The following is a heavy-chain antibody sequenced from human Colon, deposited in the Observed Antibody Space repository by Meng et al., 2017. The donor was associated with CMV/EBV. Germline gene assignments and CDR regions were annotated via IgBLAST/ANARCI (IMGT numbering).Heavy chain of an antibody. CDR2: LIPIFGTP. D-gene: IGHD2-2*01. Sequence: SVKVSCKMSGGPFNSNAISWVRQAPGQGLEWMGGLIPIFGTPKYAQKFQGRVTITADASTTTMYMELTSLTSDDTAVYYCAMSPRPAALNWFDPWGQGTLVTVSS. J-gene: IGHJ5*02. V-gene: IGHV1-69*13. CDR1: GGPFNSNA. CDR3: AMSPRPAALNWFDP.